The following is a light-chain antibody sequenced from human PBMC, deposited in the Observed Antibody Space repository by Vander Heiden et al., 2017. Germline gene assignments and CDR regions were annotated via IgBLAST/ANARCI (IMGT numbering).Light chain of an antibody. CDR3: SSYTSSSRVV. V-gene: IGLV2-14*03. CDR1: SSDVGAYDY. Sequence: QSALTQPASVSGSPGQSITISCTGTSSDVGAYDYVSWYQQHPAKVPKDIIFDVSNRPSGVSNRFSGSKSGNTASLTISGLQAEDEAHYYCSSYTSSSRVVFGGGTKLTVL. CDR2: DVS. J-gene: IGLJ2*01.